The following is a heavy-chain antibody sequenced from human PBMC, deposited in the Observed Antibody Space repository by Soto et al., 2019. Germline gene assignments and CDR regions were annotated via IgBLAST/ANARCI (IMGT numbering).Heavy chain of an antibody. J-gene: IGHJ6*02. CDR1: GGSISSSNW. Sequence: SETLSLTCAVSGGSISSSNWWSWVRQPPGKGLEWIGEIYHSGSTNYNPSLKSRVTISVDKSKNQFSLKLSSVTAADTAMYYCARMTYYYYYGMDVWGQGTTVTVSS. CDR2: IYHSGST. V-gene: IGHV4-4*02. CDR3: ARMTYYYYYGMDV.